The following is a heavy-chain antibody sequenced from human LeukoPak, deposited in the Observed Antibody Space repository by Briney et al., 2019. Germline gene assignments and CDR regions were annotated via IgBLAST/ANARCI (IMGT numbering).Heavy chain of an antibody. V-gene: IGHV3-30*02. J-gene: IGHJ4*02. CDR2: IRYDGSNK. D-gene: IGHD6-19*01. CDR1: GFTFSSYG. Sequence: PGGSLRLSCAASGFTFSSYGMHWVRQAPGKGLEWVAFIRYDGSNKYYADSVKGRFTISRDNSKNTLYLQMNSLRAEDTAVYYCAKDRGCSGWYKGGFDYWGQGTLVTVSS. CDR3: AKDRGCSGWYKGGFDY.